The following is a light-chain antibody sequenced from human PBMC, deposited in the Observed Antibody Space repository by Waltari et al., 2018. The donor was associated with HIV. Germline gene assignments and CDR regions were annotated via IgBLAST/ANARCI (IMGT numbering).Light chain of an antibody. Sequence: EIVLTQSPGTLSLSPGERVTLSCRASQSISSSFLAWYQQKPGQAPRLVLYGSSSRAIGIPDRFSGSGSGTDFTLTIGRLEPEDFAVYYCQHYGGLPVYTFGQGTKVEIK. J-gene: IGKJ2*01. V-gene: IGKV3-20*01. CDR1: QSISSSF. CDR3: QHYGGLPVYT. CDR2: GSS.